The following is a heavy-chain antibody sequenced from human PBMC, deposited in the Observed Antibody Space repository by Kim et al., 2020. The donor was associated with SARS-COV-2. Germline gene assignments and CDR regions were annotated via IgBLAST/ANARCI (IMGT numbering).Heavy chain of an antibody. CDR3: ARALGGSGSVYFDY. V-gene: IGHV3-33*01. Sequence: GGSLRLSCAASGFTFSSYGMHWVRQAPGKGLEWVAVIWYDGSNKYYADSVKGRFTISRDNSKNTLYLQMNSLRAEDTAVYYCARALGGSGSVYFDYWGEGTLVTVSS. J-gene: IGHJ4*02. CDR2: IWYDGSNK. D-gene: IGHD3-10*01. CDR1: GFTFSSYG.